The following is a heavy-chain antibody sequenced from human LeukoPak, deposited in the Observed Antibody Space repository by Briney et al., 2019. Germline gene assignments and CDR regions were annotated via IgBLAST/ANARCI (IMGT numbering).Heavy chain of an antibody. V-gene: IGHV3-21*01. CDR1: GFTFSGYS. CDR2: ISSSSSYI. J-gene: IGHJ4*02. CDR3: ARDLPGTAPFDY. Sequence: GGSLRLSCAASGFTFSGYSMNWVRQAPGKGLEWVSSISSSSSYIYYADSVKGRFTISRDNAKNSLYLQMNSLRAEDTAVYYCARDLPGTAPFDYWGQGTLVTVSS. D-gene: IGHD1-1*01.